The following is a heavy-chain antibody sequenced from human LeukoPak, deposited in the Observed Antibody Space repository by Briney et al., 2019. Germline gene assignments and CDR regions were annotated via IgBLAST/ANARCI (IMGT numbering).Heavy chain of an antibody. CDR1: GFTFSSYV. V-gene: IGHV3-30*04. J-gene: IGHJ4*02. CDR3: ARPRGNVEMATNPFDY. D-gene: IGHD5-24*01. Sequence: GGSLRLSCAASGFTFSSYVMHWVRQAPGKGLEWVAIISYDGSNEYYADSVKGRFTISRDNSKNTLYLQMNSLRAEDTAVYYCARPRGNVEMATNPFDYWGQGTLVTVSS. CDR2: ISYDGSNE.